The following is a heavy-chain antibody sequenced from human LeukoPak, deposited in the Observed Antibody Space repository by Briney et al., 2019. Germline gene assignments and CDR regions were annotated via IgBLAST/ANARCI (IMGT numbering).Heavy chain of an antibody. CDR1: GGTFSSYA. V-gene: IGHV1-69*13. D-gene: IGHD2-2*01. Sequence: GASVKVSCKASGGTFSSYAISWVRQAPGQGLEWMGGIIPIFGTANYAQKFQGRVTITADESTSTAYMELSSLRSEDTAVYYCARDVGSTSWAFDIWGRGTMVTVSS. J-gene: IGHJ3*02. CDR2: IIPIFGTA. CDR3: ARDVGSTSWAFDI.